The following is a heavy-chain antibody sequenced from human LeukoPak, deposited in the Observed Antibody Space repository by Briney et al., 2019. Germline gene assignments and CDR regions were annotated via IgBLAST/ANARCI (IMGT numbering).Heavy chain of an antibody. D-gene: IGHD3-3*01. V-gene: IGHV6-1*01. Sequence: SQTLSLTCALSGDTFSSNSAAWNWIRQSPSRGLEWLGRTYYRSKWYNDYAVSVKSRITINPDTSKNQFTLQLNSVTPEDTAVYYCARGYYDFWSGYYRYFDYWGQGTLVTVSS. J-gene: IGHJ4*02. CDR3: ARGYYDFWSGYYRYFDY. CDR2: TYYRSKWYN. CDR1: GDTFSSNSAA.